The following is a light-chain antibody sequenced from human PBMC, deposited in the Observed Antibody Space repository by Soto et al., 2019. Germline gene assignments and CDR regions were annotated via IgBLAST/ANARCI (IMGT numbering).Light chain of an antibody. CDR2: RNN. J-gene: IGLJ1*01. CDR3: AAWDDSLSGRYV. Sequence: QSVLTQPPSASETPGQRVTISCSGSSSNIGSNYVYWYQQLPGTAPKLLIYRNNQRPSGVPDRFSGSKSGTSASLAISGLRSEDEADYYCAAWDDSLSGRYVFGPGTKLTVL. CDR1: SSNIGSNY. V-gene: IGLV1-47*01.